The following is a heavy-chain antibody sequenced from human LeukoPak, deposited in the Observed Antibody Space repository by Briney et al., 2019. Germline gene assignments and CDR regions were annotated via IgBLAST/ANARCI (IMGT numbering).Heavy chain of an antibody. V-gene: IGHV3-11*04. J-gene: IGHJ3*02. CDR2: ISSSGSTI. CDR3: ARDHYYDSSGYTPAGDAFDI. Sequence: PGGSLRLSCAASGFTFSDYYMSWIRQAPGKGLEWVSYISSSGSTIYYADSVKGRFTISRDNAKNSLYLQMNSLRAEDTALYFCARDHYYDSSGYTPAGDAFDIWGQGTMVTVSS. CDR1: GFTFSDYY. D-gene: IGHD3-22*01.